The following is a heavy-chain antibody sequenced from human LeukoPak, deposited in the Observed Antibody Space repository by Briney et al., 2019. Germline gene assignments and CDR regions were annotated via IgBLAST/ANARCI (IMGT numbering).Heavy chain of an antibody. D-gene: IGHD5-18*01. CDR1: GFTFSSYS. CDR2: ISSSSSYI. J-gene: IGHJ4*02. V-gene: IGHV3-21*01. Sequence: GGSLRLSCAASGFTFSSYSMNWVRQAPGKGLEWVSSISSSSSYIYYADSVKGRFTISRDNAKNSLYLQMNSLRAEDTAVYCCARDRRGYSYGSDYWGQGTLVTVSS. CDR3: ARDRRGYSYGSDY.